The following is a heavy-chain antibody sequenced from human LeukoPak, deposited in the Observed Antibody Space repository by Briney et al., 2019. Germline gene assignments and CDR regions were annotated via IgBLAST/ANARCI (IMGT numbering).Heavy chain of an antibody. V-gene: IGHV1-2*02. CDR2: INPISGDS. J-gene: IGHJ4*02. CDR3: ARDRLGATRDFDY. Sequence: GASVKVSCQGEYTFTAYYMHWVRQAPGQGPEYMGWINPISGDSNYAQKFQGRVTMTRDTSINTAYMELSRLRSDDTAVYFCARDRLGATRDFDYWGQGTLVTVSS. CDR1: YTFTAYY. D-gene: IGHD1-26*01.